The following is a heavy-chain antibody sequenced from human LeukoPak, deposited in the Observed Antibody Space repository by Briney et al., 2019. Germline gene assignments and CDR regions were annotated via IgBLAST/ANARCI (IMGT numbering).Heavy chain of an antibody. V-gene: IGHV3-33*01. CDR2: IWYDGSNK. CDR3: ARDLGGVVVVAATLDY. J-gene: IGHJ4*02. CDR1: GFTFSSYG. Sequence: GGSLRLSCAASGFTFSSYGMHWVRQAPGKGLEWVAVIWYDGSNKYYADSVKGRFTISRDNSKNTLYLQMNSLRAEGTAVYYCARDLGGVVVVAATLDYWGQGTLVTVSS. D-gene: IGHD2-15*01.